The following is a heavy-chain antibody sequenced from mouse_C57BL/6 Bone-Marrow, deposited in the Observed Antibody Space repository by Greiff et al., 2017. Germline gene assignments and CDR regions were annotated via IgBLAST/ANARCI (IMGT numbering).Heavy chain of an antibody. CDR3: TRGDYGSSPWFAY. Sequence: QVQLQQSGAELVRPGASVTLSCKASGYTFTDYEMHWVKQTPVHGLEWIGAIDPETGGTAYNQKFKGKALLTADKSSSTAYMELRSLTSEDSAVYYCTRGDYGSSPWFAYWGQGTLVTVSA. J-gene: IGHJ3*01. V-gene: IGHV1-15*01. CDR2: IDPETGGT. CDR1: GYTFTDYE. D-gene: IGHD1-1*01.